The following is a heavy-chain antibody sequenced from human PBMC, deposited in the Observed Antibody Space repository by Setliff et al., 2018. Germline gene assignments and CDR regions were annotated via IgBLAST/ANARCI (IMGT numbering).Heavy chain of an antibody. CDR2: ISAYTGNA. V-gene: IGHV1-18*01. D-gene: IGHD5-12*01. J-gene: IGHJ3*02. Sequence: GASVKVSCKASGYTFSDYGITWVRQAPGQGLEWMGWISAYTGNAYYVHKLQDRVTMTTDTSTSTAYMELRSLRYDDTAVYYCARSFDSGFYHQRDAYDIWGQGTLVTVSS. CDR3: ARSFDSGFYHQRDAYDI. CDR1: GYTFSDYG.